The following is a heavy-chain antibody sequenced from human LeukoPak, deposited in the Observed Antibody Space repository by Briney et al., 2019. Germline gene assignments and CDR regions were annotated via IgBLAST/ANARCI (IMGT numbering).Heavy chain of an antibody. CDR2: MNPNSGNT. V-gene: IGHV1-8*01. Sequence: ASVKVSCKASGYTFTSYDINWVRQATGQGLEWMGWMNPNSGNTGYAQKFQGRVTMTRNTSISTAYMELSSLRSEDTAVCYCARLMGIVVVPAAIYYYYGMDVWGQGTTVTVSS. D-gene: IGHD2-2*01. J-gene: IGHJ6*02. CDR3: ARLMGIVVVPAAIYYYYGMDV. CDR1: GYTFTSYD.